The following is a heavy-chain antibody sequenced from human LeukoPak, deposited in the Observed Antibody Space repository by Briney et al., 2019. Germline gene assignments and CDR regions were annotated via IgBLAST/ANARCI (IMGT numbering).Heavy chain of an antibody. CDR2: IYHSGTT. Sequence: SETLSLTCPVSGDSITSHNWWSWVRQSPGKGLEWIGEIYHSGTTNYSPSLKSRVTISVDKSKNQLSLRLTSVTAADTAVYFCASCLFDYYYFDQWGQGTLVTVSS. D-gene: IGHD3-10*01. V-gene: IGHV4-4*02. J-gene: IGHJ4*02. CDR1: GDSITSHNW. CDR3: ASCLFDYYYFDQ.